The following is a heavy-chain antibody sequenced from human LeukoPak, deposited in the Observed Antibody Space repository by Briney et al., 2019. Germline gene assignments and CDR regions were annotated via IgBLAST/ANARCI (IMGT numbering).Heavy chain of an antibody. Sequence: PGGSLRLSCAASGFTFSSYGMHWVRQAPGKGLEWVAVIWYDGSNKYYGDSVKRRFTISRHNYRNTLYLQMTSLRAEDTAVYYCARVLWFGEVLKGDAFDIWGQGTMVTVSS. J-gene: IGHJ3*02. D-gene: IGHD3-10*01. CDR1: GFTFSSYG. V-gene: IGHV3-33*01. CDR2: IWYDGSNK. CDR3: ARVLWFGEVLKGDAFDI.